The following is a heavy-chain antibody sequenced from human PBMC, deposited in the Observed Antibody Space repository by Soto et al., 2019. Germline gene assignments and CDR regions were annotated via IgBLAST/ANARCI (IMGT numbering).Heavy chain of an antibody. CDR2: ITSSSSYM. Sequence: LRLSCAASRFTFSSYSMNWVRQAPGKGLGWVSSITSSSSYMYYADSVTGRFTISRDNAKNSLYLQMNSLRAEDTAVYYCERVYDHTGYTYFFDYWGQGTLVTVYS. D-gene: IGHD5-12*01. V-gene: IGHV3-21*01. CDR1: RFTFSSYS. CDR3: ERVYDHTGYTYFFDY. J-gene: IGHJ4*02.